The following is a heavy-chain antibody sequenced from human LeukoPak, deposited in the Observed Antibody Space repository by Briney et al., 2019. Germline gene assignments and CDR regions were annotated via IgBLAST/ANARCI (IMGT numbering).Heavy chain of an antibody. V-gene: IGHV3-23*01. Sequence: GGSLRLSCAASGFTFSSYAMSWVRQAPGKGLEWVSAISGSGGSTYYADSVKGRFTISRDNSKNTLYLQMSSLRAEDTAVYYCAKTREYSSSSPPDYWGQGTLVTVSS. J-gene: IGHJ4*02. D-gene: IGHD6-6*01. CDR2: ISGSGGST. CDR1: GFTFSSYA. CDR3: AKTREYSSSSPPDY.